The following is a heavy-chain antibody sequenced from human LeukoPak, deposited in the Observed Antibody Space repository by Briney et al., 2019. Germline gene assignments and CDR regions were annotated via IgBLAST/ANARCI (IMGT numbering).Heavy chain of an antibody. V-gene: IGHV4-34*01. CDR3: ARVWGEVLTGYHYYYYGMDV. D-gene: IGHD3-9*01. J-gene: IGHJ6*02. CDR2: INHSGST. Sequence: SETLSLTCAVYGGSFSGYYWSWIRQPPGKGVEWIGEINHSGSTNYNPSLKSRVTISVDTSKNQFSLKLSSVTAADTAVYYCARVWGEVLTGYHYYYYGMDVWGQGTTVTVSS. CDR1: GGSFSGYY.